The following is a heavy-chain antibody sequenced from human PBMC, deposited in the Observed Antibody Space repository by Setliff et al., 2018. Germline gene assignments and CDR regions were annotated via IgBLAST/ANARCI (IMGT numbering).Heavy chain of an antibody. CDR2: ITSSSSTI. CDR3: ARRHYGSSYDC. D-gene: IGHD4-17*01. J-gene: IGHJ4*02. Sequence: GGSLRLSCAASGFPFSTYTMTWVRQAPGKGLEWVSYITSSSSTIYYADSVKGRFTISRDNAKNSLYLQMNSLRAEDTAVYYCARRHYGSSYDCWGQGTLVT. CDR1: GFPFSTYT. V-gene: IGHV3-48*01.